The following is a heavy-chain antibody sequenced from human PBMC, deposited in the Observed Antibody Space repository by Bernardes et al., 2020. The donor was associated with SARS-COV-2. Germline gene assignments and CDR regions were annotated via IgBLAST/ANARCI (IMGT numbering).Heavy chain of an antibody. Sequence: GGSLRLSCAASGFTFSSYGMHWVRQAPGKGLEWVAVIWYDGSNKYYADSVKGRFTISRDNSKNTLYLQMNSLRAEDTAVYYCARDSQWDGPGALFDYWGQGTLVTVSS. J-gene: IGHJ4*02. CDR2: IWYDGSNK. D-gene: IGHD1-26*01. V-gene: IGHV3-33*08. CDR1: GFTFSSYG. CDR3: ARDSQWDGPGALFDY.